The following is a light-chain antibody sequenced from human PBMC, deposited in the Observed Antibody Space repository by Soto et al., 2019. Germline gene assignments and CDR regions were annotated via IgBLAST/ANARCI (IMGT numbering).Light chain of an antibody. CDR2: DVS. CDR1: SSDVGGYNY. V-gene: IGLV2-14*01. CDR3: SSDTSSSFLV. Sequence: QSALTQPASVSGSPGQSITISCTGTSSDVGGYNYVSWYQQHPGKAPKLMIYDVSNRPSGVSNRFSGSKSGNTASLTISGRQAEDEADYYCSSDTSSSFLVFGGGTKLTVL. J-gene: IGLJ2*01.